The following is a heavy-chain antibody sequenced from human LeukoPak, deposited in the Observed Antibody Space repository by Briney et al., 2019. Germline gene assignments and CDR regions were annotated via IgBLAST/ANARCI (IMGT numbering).Heavy chain of an antibody. CDR3: TRDYGDYKGDY. J-gene: IGHJ4*02. CDR2: IRSKAYGGTT. CDR1: GFTFGDYA. D-gene: IGHD4-17*01. Sequence: GGSLRLSCTGSGFTFGDYAVIWVRQAPGRGLEWDGFIRSKAYGGTTEYAASVKGRFTISRDDSKSIAYLQVDSLKTEDTAVYYCTRDYGDYKGDYWGQGTLVTVSS. V-gene: IGHV3-49*04.